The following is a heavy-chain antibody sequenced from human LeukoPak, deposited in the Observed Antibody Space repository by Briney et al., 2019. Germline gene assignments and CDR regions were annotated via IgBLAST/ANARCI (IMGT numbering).Heavy chain of an antibody. CDR1: GFTFSSYS. D-gene: IGHD2-21*01. J-gene: IGHJ4*02. V-gene: IGHV3-48*01. CDR3: ARGRFLAD. CDR2: ISSSGTTI. Sequence: PGGSLRLSCAASGFTFSSYSMNWVRQAPGKGLEWVSYISSSGTTIYYADSVKGRFTISRDNAKNSLYLQMNSLRADDAALYYCARGRFLADWGQGALVTVSS.